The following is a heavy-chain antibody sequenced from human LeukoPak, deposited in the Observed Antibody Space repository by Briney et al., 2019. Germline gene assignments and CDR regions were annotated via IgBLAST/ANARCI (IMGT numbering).Heavy chain of an antibody. V-gene: IGHV3-15*01. D-gene: IGHD1-26*01. J-gene: IGHJ4*02. CDR3: TTDPHPLWEPHRPFDY. CDR1: GFTFSNAW. CDR2: IKSKTDGGTT. Sequence: GGSPRLSCAASGFTFSNAWMSWVRQAPGKGLEWVGRIKSKTDGGTTDHAAPVKGRFTISRDDSKNTLYLQMNSLKTEDTAVYYCTTDPHPLWEPHRPFDYWGQGTLVTVSS.